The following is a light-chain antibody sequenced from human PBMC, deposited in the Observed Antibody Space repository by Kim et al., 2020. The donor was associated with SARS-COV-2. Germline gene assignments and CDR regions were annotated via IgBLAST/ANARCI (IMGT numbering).Light chain of an antibody. V-gene: IGLV2-23*02. CDR1: SSDMGNDNL. J-gene: IGLJ3*02. Sequence: LITISCTGTSSDMGNDNLVSWYQHHPGQAPKLLIFEVKKRPSGVSDRFSGSKSGNTASLTVSGLQAEDEADYFCCSNAPGSSWVFGGGTQLTVL. CDR2: EVK. CDR3: CSNAPGSSWV.